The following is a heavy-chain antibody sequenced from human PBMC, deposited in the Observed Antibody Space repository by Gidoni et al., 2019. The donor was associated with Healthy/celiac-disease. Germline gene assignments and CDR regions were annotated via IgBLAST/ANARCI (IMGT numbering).Heavy chain of an antibody. V-gene: IGHV4-34*01. D-gene: IGHD3-9*01. Sequence: QVQLQQWGAGLFKPSETLSLPCPFSGGSFSGYDCSWIRQPPGKGLECIGEINHSGSTNYNPSLKSRVTISVDTSKNQFSLKLSSVTAADTAVYYCARGSTITIADYWGQGTLVTVSS. J-gene: IGHJ4*02. CDR3: ARGSTITIADY. CDR2: INHSGST. CDR1: GGSFSGYD.